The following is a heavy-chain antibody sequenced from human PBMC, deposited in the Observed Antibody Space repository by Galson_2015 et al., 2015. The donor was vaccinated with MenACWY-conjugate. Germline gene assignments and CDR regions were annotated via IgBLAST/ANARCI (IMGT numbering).Heavy chain of an antibody. V-gene: IGHV5-51*01. Sequence: QSGAEVTKPGESLQISCKGSGSIFPSYWIGWVRQVPGNGLEWMGNIYPGDSDTRYSPSLHGQVTISAAKSTRTAYMQWSSLKASDTAIYFCARRDFADTAMAYYLDYWCRGTLVTVSS. CDR2: IYPGDSDT. D-gene: IGHD5-18*01. CDR3: ARRDFADTAMAYYLDY. CDR1: GSIFPSYW. J-gene: IGHJ4*02.